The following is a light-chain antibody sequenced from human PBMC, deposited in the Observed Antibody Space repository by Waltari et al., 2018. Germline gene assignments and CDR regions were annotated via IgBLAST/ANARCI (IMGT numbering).Light chain of an antibody. CDR2: DVS. CDR1: SNDVGGYNF. J-gene: IGLJ2*01. V-gene: IGLV2-14*01. CDR3: SSQSSNDVVL. Sequence: QSALTQPASVSGSPGHPVTIFCAGTSNDVGGYNFVSWYQEHPAQAPTVIIYDVSDRPSGVSDRFSGSKSGDTASLTISGLQAEDEADYYCSSQSSNDVVLFGGGTKLTVL.